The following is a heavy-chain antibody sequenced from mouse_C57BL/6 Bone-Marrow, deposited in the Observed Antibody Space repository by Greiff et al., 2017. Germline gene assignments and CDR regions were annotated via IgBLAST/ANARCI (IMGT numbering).Heavy chain of an antibody. CDR1: GYTFTSYW. CDR2: IFPGGGSP. Sequence: QVQLQQPGAELVKPGAPLKMSCKASGYTFTSYWLTWVRQTPGQGLEWIGDIFPGGGSPYNNEKFKSKATLTVYTSSSTAYMQLNNLASEDSAVYNSAKYDVGCFGYWGQGTTLTVS. CDR3: AKYDVGCFGY. D-gene: IGHD2-3*01. J-gene: IGHJ2*01. V-gene: IGHV1-55*01.